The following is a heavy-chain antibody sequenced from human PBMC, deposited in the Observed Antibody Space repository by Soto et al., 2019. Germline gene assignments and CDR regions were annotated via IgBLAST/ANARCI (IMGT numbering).Heavy chain of an antibody. CDR2: ISASGAST. J-gene: IGHJ4*02. Sequence: EVQLLESGGGLVQPGGSLRLSCAASGFTFSSYAMTWVRQAPGKGLEWVSAISASGASTYYADSVKGRFTISRDNSKTTLYLQVSSLRADDTAVYYCARDPARPIAYWGQGTLVTVSS. CDR1: GFTFSSYA. CDR3: ARDPARPIAY. V-gene: IGHV3-23*01.